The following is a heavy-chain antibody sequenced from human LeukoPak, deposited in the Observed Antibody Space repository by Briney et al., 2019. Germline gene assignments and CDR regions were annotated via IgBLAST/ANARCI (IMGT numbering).Heavy chain of an antibody. D-gene: IGHD1-26*01. CDR2: IYSSGST. CDR1: GVSISSGSNY. J-gene: IGHJ4*02. CDR3: ARGALKWELLPIRARKSYYFDY. Sequence: TTSETLSLTCRVSGVSISSGSNYWGWIRQPPGKTLEWIGSIYSSGSTYYNSSLKSRVIILIDTAKNHFSLKLSSVTAADTAVYYCARGALKWELLPIRARKSYYFDYWGQGTLVTVSS. V-gene: IGHV4-39*07.